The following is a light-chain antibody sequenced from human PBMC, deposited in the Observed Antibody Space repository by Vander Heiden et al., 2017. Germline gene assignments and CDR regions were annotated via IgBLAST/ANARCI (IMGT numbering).Light chain of an antibody. CDR2: EVS. Sequence: QSALTQPASVSGSPGQSITISCTGTSSDVGSYNLVSWYQQHPGKAPKLMIYEVSKRPSGVSNRFSGSKSGNTASLTISGLQAEDEADYYCCPYAGSSTFHVVFGGGTKLTVL. CDR1: SSDVGSYNL. CDR3: CPYAGSSTFHVV. J-gene: IGLJ2*01. V-gene: IGLV2-23*02.